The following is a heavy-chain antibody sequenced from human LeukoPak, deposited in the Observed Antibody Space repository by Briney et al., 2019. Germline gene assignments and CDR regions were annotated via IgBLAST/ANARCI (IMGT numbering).Heavy chain of an antibody. CDR3: ATGPPRGAFDI. CDR1: GFTFSSYS. D-gene: IGHD3-10*01. CDR2: ISSSSSYI. Sequence: GGSLRLSCAASGFTFSSYSMNWVRQAPGKGLEWVSSISSSSSYIYYADSVTGRFTISRDNAKNSLYLQMNSLRAEDTAVYYCATGPPRGAFDIWGQGTMVTVSS. J-gene: IGHJ3*02. V-gene: IGHV3-21*01.